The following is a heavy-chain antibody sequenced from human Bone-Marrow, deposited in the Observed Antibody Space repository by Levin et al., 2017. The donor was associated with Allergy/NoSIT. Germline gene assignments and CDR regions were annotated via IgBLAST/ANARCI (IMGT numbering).Heavy chain of an antibody. CDR3: ANGYYQPTDY. D-gene: IGHD2/OR15-2a*01. CDR2: ISNDGSLA. V-gene: IGHV3-30*18. CDR1: GLSFGTYG. J-gene: IGHJ4*02. Sequence: SCVVSGLSFGTYGMHWVRQAPGKGLEWVGAISNDGSLAAYGDSVTGRFTISRDNGKNTLFLQMNDLRTEDTALYYCANGYYQPTDYWGQGTLVTVSS.